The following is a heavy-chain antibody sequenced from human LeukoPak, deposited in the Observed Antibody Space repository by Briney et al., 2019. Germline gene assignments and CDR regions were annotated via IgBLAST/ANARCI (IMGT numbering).Heavy chain of an antibody. J-gene: IGHJ5*02. V-gene: IGHV1-18*01. Sequence: GASVKVSCKSSGYTLSDYGFTWVRQAPGQGLEWMGWISGFNGKTNYAVRVQDRLTLTTDTSTNTTTLDLRGLRPDDTAMYYCARVGSSGKFDLWGQGTLLTVSS. CDR1: GYTLSDYG. CDR3: ARVGSSGKFDL. CDR2: ISGFNGKT. D-gene: IGHD6-13*01.